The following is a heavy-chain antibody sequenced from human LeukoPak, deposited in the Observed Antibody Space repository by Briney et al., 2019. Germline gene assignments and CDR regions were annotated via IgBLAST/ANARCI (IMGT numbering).Heavy chain of an antibody. J-gene: IGHJ5*02. D-gene: IGHD2-15*01. Sequence: SETLSLTCAVYGGSFSGYYWSWIRQPPGKGLEWIGEINHSGSTSYNPSLKSRVTISVDTSKNQFSLKLSSVTAADTAVYYCARGRGGYCSGGSCRTNWFDPWGQGTLVTVSS. CDR1: GGSFSGYY. CDR3: ARGRGGYCSGGSCRTNWFDP. V-gene: IGHV4-34*01. CDR2: INHSGST.